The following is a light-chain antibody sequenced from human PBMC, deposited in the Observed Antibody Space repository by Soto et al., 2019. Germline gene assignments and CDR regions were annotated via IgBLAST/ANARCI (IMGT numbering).Light chain of an antibody. CDR3: QQYGSSPQT. CDR2: GAS. J-gene: IGKJ1*01. V-gene: IGKV3-20*01. Sequence: EIVLTQSPGTLSLSPGERATLSCRASQSVSSSYLAWYQQKPGQAPRLLIYGASSRATGIPDRFSGSGFVTDFTLTISRRERQDFAVYYWQQYGSSPQTFGQGTKVEI. CDR1: QSVSSSY.